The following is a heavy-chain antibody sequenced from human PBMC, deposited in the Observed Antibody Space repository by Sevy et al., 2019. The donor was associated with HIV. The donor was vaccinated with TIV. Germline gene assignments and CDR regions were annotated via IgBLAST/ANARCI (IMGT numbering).Heavy chain of an antibody. CDR1: GFTFSNTC. CDR2: IKSKNDGGTT. D-gene: IGHD4-17*01. CDR3: TTMGWHGGFDI. J-gene: IGHJ3*02. V-gene: IGHV3-15*01. Sequence: GGSLRISCAASGFTFSNTCMSWVRQAPGKGLELVGRIKSKNDGGTTDYAAPVIGRFTISRDDSKSTLYLRMNSLKIADTAVYYCTTMGWHGGFDIRGQGAMVTVSS.